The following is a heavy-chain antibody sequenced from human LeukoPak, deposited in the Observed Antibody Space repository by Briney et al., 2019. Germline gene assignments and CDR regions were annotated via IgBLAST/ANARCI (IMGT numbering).Heavy chain of an antibody. D-gene: IGHD2-2*01. V-gene: IGHV3-13*01. CDR3: ARDSGYCSSTSCPGDY. Sequence: GGSLRLSCAASGFTFSSYDMHWVRQATGKGLEWVSAIGTAGDTYYPGSVKGRFTISRENAKNSLYLQMNSLGAEDTAVYYCARDSGYCSSTSCPGDYWGQGTLVTVSS. CDR1: GFTFSSYD. J-gene: IGHJ4*02. CDR2: IGTAGDT.